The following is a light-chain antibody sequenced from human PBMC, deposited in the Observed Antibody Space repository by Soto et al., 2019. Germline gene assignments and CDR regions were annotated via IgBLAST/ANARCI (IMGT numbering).Light chain of an antibody. CDR3: QQAYSFPYT. V-gene: IGKV1-12*01. CDR1: QGVRNW. CDR2: AAS. Sequence: DIQMTQSPSSVSASVGDRVTITCRASQGVRNWLAWYQQKPGEAPKLLIYAASTLRRGVPSRFRGSGSGTDFTFTITSLKPEDFATYYCQQAYSFPYTFGQGAKLEIK. J-gene: IGKJ2*01.